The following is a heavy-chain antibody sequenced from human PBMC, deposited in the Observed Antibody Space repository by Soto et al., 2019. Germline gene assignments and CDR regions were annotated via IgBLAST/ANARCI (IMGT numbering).Heavy chain of an antibody. V-gene: IGHV4-39*01. CDR2: IYYSGNT. J-gene: IGHJ4*02. CDR3: ARMDNSATYQTFDC. CDR1: SASLSSSTYY. D-gene: IGHD1-26*01. Sequence: SETLSLTCSVSSASLSSSTYYWSWFRQPPGRGPEWIGSIYYSGNTYYKPSLKSRVSISIDTSRNQFSLKLTSVTAADTAVYYCARMDNSATYQTFDCWGQGTLVT.